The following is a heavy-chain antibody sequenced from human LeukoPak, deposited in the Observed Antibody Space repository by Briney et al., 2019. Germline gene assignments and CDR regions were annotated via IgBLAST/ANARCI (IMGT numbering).Heavy chain of an antibody. J-gene: IGHJ4*02. CDR2: ISTYNDNT. D-gene: IGHD2-15*01. V-gene: IGHV1-18*01. CDR3: ARDSCSGGSCYLDY. Sequence: ASVKVSCKASGYTLTSYGISWVRQAPGQGLEWMGWISTYNDNTNYAQKLQGRVTMTTDTSTSTAYMELRSLRSDDTAVYYCARDSCSGGSCYLDYWGQGTLVTVSS. CDR1: GYTLTSYG.